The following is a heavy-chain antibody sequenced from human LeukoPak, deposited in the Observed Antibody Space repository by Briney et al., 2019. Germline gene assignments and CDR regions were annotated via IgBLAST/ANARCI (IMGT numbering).Heavy chain of an antibody. CDR3: ARWYSSSCLDY. D-gene: IGHD6-13*01. J-gene: IGHJ4*02. V-gene: IGHV1-2*02. CDR2: INPNSGGT. Sequence: GASVKVSCKASGYTFTGYYMHWVRQAPGQGLEGMGWINPNSGGTNYAQKFQGRVTMTRATSISTAYMELSRLRSADTAVYYCARWYSSSCLDYWGQGTLVTVSS. CDR1: GYTFTGYY.